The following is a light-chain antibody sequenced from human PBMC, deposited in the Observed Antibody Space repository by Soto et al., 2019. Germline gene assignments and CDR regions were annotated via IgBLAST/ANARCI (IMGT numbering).Light chain of an antibody. Sequence: EIVLTQSPATLSLSPGERAALSCRASQSVSSYLAWYQQKPGQAPRLLIYDASKRATGIQARFSGSGSGTDFTLTIIILAPEDFAVYFCHQRSNWPSTFGGGTKVEI. CDR1: QSVSSY. V-gene: IGKV3-11*01. CDR2: DAS. J-gene: IGKJ4*01. CDR3: HQRSNWPST.